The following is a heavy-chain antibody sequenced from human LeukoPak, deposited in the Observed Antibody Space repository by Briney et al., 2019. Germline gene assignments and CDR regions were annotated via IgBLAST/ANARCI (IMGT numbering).Heavy chain of an antibody. D-gene: IGHD3-10*01. Sequence: SETLSLTCTVSGGSISSSSYYWGWIRQPPGKGLEWIGSIYYSGSTCYNPSLKSRVTISVDTSKNQFSLKLSSVTAADTAVYYCASQLYYYGSGSYYPVWGQGTTVTVSS. CDR3: ASQLYYYGSGSYYPV. CDR2: IYYSGST. V-gene: IGHV4-39*01. J-gene: IGHJ6*02. CDR1: GGSISSSSYY.